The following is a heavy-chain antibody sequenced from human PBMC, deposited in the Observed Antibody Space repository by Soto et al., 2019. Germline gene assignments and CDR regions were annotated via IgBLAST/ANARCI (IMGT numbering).Heavy chain of an antibody. D-gene: IGHD1-7*01. CDR3: ARDGIGGTVFRGYLDY. Sequence: GGSLRLSCAASGFTFSSYAMSWVRQAPGKGLEWVSAISGSGGSAYYADSVKGRFTISRDDSKNTLYLQMNTLGAEDTAVYYCARDGIGGTVFRGYLDYWGRGTVVTVSS. J-gene: IGHJ4*02. CDR1: GFTFSSYA. CDR2: ISGSGGSA. V-gene: IGHV3-23*01.